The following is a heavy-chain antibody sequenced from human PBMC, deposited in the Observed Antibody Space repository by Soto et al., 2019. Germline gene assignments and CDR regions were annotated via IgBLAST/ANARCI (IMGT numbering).Heavy chain of an antibody. CDR2: IKQDGSEK. Sequence: EVQLVESGGGLVQPGGSLRLSCAASGFTFSSYWMSWVRQAPGKGLEWVANIKQDGSEKYYVDSVKGRLTISRDNAKNSLYLQRNSLRDEDTAVYYCARGRRGITIFGVVIDYYYYYMDVWGKGTTVTVSS. V-gene: IGHV3-7*01. D-gene: IGHD3-3*01. CDR1: GFTFSSYW. CDR3: ARGRRGITIFGVVIDYYYYYMDV. J-gene: IGHJ6*03.